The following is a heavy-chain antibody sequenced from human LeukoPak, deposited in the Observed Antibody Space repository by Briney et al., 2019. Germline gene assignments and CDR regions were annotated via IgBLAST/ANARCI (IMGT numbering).Heavy chain of an antibody. J-gene: IGHJ4*02. CDR3: ARDHFSGCPDY. CDR1: GFTLDTYW. Sequence: GGSLRLSCTASGFTLDTYWMHWVRQAPATGLVWVARVNSDGSSTSYADSVKGRFTISRDNAKNALYLQLNSLRADDTAVYDCARDHFSGCPDYWGQGTLVTVSS. V-gene: IGHV3-74*01. D-gene: IGHD6-19*01. CDR2: VNSDGSST.